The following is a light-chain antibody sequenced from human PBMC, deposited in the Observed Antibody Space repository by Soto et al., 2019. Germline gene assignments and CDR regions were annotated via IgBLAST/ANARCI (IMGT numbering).Light chain of an antibody. CDR1: QSISSY. CDR2: AAS. V-gene: IGKV1-39*01. J-gene: IGKJ1*01. CDR3: QQSYSTPPT. Sequence: QMTQSPSSLSASVGDRVTITCRASQSISSYLNWYQQKPGKAPKLLIYAASSLQSGVPSRFSGSGSGTDFTLTISSLQPEDFATYYCQQSYSTPPTFGQGTKVDIK.